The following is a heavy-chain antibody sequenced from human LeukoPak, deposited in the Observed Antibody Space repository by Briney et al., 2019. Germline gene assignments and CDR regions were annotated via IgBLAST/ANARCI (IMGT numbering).Heavy chain of an antibody. Sequence: GGSLRLSCAASGFTFSSYSMNWVRQAPGKGLEWVSFIYSDNTHYSDSVKGRFTISRDNSKNTLYLQMNSQRAEDTAVYYCARRAGAYSHPYDYWGQGTLVTVSS. V-gene: IGHV3-53*01. CDR2: IYSDNT. CDR3: ARRAGAYSHPYDY. D-gene: IGHD4/OR15-4a*01. J-gene: IGHJ4*02. CDR1: GFTFSSYS.